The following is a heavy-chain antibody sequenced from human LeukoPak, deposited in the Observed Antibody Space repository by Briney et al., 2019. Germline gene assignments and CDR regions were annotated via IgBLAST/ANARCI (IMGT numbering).Heavy chain of an antibody. CDR3: AKIDEYSSTFDC. V-gene: IGHV4-34*01. CDR2: INHSGST. J-gene: IGHJ4*02. Sequence: SETLSLTCAVYGGSFSGYYWSWIRQPPGKGLEWIGEINHSGSTNYNPSLKSRVTISVDTSKNQFSLKLSSVTAADTAVYYCAKIDEYSSTFDCWGQGTLVTVSS. D-gene: IGHD6-6*01. CDR1: GGSFSGYY.